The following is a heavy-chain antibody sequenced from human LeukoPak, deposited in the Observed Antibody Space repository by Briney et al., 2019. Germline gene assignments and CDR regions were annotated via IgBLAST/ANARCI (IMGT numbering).Heavy chain of an antibody. D-gene: IGHD3-3*01. Sequence: ASETLSLTCAVYGGSFSGYYWSWIRQPPGKGLEWIGEINHSGSTNYNPSLKSRVTISVDTSKNQFSLKLSSVTAADTAVYYCARAPTKSGFWSGYTVLFGAFDIWGQGTMVTVSS. J-gene: IGHJ3*02. CDR3: ARAPTKSGFWSGYTVLFGAFDI. V-gene: IGHV4-34*01. CDR2: INHSGST. CDR1: GGSFSGYY.